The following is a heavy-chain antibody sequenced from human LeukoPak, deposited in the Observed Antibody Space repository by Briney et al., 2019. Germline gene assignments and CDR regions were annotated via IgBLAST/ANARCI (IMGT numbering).Heavy chain of an antibody. CDR1: GFTFSSYA. J-gene: IGHJ6*03. CDR2: ISYDGSNK. Sequence: PGGSLRLSCAASGFTFSSYAMSWVRQAPGKGLEWVAVISYDGSNKYYADSVKGRFTISRDNSKNTLYLQMNSLRAEDTAVYYCAKGYCSSTSCRYYYYYMDVWGKGTTVTVSS. D-gene: IGHD2-2*01. CDR3: AKGYCSSTSCRYYYYYMDV. V-gene: IGHV3-30*18.